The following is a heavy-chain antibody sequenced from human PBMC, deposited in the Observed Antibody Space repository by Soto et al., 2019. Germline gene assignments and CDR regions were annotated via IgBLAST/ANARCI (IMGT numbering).Heavy chain of an antibody. D-gene: IGHD2-2*03. Sequence: SETLSLTCAVSGYSISRGYYWGWIRQPPGKGLEWIGSIYQSGRTHYNPSLKSRVTISVDTSKNQLSLKQTSVTAEDTAVYYCARIGAWPMDFDYWGRGSLVTVSS. CDR2: IYQSGRT. CDR1: GYSISRGYY. V-gene: IGHV4-38-2*01. CDR3: ARIGAWPMDFDY. J-gene: IGHJ4*02.